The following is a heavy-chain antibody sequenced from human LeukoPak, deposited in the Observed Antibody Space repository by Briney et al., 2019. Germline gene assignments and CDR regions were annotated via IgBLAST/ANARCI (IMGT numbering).Heavy chain of an antibody. CDR3: ARESQEKYYFDY. CDR2: TYYGGNT. Sequence: SETLSLTCTVSGGSISRGGDYWTWIRQHPGKGLEWIGNTYYGGNTYYNPSLKSRGTISIDTSKNQFSLKLTSVTAADTAVYYCARESQEKYYFDYWGQGTLVTVSS. J-gene: IGHJ4*02. V-gene: IGHV4-31*03. D-gene: IGHD5-24*01. CDR1: GGSISRGGDY.